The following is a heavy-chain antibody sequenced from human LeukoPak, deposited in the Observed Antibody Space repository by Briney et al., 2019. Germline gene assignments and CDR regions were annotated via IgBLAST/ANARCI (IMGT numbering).Heavy chain of an antibody. V-gene: IGHV3-7*01. J-gene: IGHJ4*02. Sequence: GGSLRLSCAASEFTFSDYYMSWIRQAPGKGLEWVANIKQDGSEKYYVDSVKGRFTISRDNAKNSLYLQMNSLRAEDTAVYYCARTFSHCYYFDYWGQGTLVTVSS. CDR3: ARTFSHCYYFDY. D-gene: IGHD2-21*02. CDR2: IKQDGSEK. CDR1: EFTFSDYY.